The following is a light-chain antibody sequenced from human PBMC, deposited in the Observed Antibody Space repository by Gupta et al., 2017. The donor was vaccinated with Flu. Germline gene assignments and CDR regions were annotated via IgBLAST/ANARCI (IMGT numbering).Light chain of an antibody. CDR1: RPIIENNY. CDR2: DNN. J-gene: IGLJ3*02. CDR3: GTWDSSLSPRV. Sequence: TQWPRVSPAPGQTVAISCPGSRPIIENNYVSWYHHPPGTAPQLLIYDNNKRPSGIPDRFSGSTSGTSATLGITGLQAGDEADYYCGTWDSSLSPRVFGGGTKLTVL. V-gene: IGLV1-51*01.